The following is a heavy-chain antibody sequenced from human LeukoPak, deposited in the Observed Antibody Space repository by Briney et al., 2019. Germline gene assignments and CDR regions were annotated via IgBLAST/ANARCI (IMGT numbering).Heavy chain of an antibody. J-gene: IGHJ4*02. D-gene: IGHD5/OR15-5a*01. CDR2: IWYDGSNT. CDR3: ARDRSTTHFDY. V-gene: IGHV3-33*01. CDR1: GFTFSSYG. Sequence: PGGSLRLSCAASGFTFSSYGMHWVRQAPGKGLEWVAMIWYDGSNTYYADSVKGRFTISRDNSKSTLFLQMDSLRAEDTAVYYCARDRSTTHFDYWGQGTLVTVSS.